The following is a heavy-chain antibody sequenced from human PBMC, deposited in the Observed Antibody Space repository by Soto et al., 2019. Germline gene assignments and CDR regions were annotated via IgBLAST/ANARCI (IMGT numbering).Heavy chain of an antibody. J-gene: IGHJ6*02. D-gene: IGHD3-22*01. CDR2: VRPYDGYT. CDR1: GYTFSSYG. V-gene: IGHV1-18*01. Sequence: QVQLVQSGAEVKKPGASVKVSCKASGYTFSSYGINWVRQAPGQGLEWLGWVRPYDGYTNYAQILQGRVSMTTDTSTKTAYMEVRSLRSDDTAVYYCARGGYYDSSGSRNYFYYGMNVWGQGTTVTVSS. CDR3: ARGGYYDSSGSRNYFYYGMNV.